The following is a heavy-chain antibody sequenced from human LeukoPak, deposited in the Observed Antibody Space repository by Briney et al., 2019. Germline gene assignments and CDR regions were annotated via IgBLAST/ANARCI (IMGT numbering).Heavy chain of an antibody. D-gene: IGHD3-3*01. CDR2: ISGSGGST. J-gene: IGHJ4*02. Sequence: GGSLRLSCAASGFTFSSYAMSWVRQAPGKGLEWVSAISGSGGSTYYADSMKGRFTISRDNSKNTLYLQMNSLRAEDTAVYYCAKAPYYDFWSGYAYFDYWGQGTLVTVSS. CDR1: GFTFSSYA. CDR3: AKAPYYDFWSGYAYFDY. V-gene: IGHV3-23*01.